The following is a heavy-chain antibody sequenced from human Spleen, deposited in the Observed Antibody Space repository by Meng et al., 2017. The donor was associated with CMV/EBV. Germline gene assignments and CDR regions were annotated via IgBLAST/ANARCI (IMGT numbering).Heavy chain of an antibody. CDR3: ARSGGGTYFFNY. V-gene: IGHV6-1*01. Sequence: LRLSCAISGDSVSSKNAAWNWIRQSPSRGLEWLGRTYYRSKWSNDYALSVKGRITINPDTSKNQFSLQLNSVTPEDTSVYYCARSGGGTYFFNYWGQGTRVTVSS. CDR1: GDSVSSKNAA. CDR2: TYYRSKWSN. D-gene: IGHD1-26*01. J-gene: IGHJ4*02.